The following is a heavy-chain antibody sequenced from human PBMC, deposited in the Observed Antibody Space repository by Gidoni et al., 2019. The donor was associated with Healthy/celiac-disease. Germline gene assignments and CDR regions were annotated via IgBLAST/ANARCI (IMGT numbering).Heavy chain of an antibody. CDR3: AGLHDYGDYDAGWFDP. D-gene: IGHD4-17*01. V-gene: IGHV5-51*01. CDR2: IYPGDSDT. J-gene: IGHJ5*02. Sequence: EVQLVQSGAEVKKPGASLKISCKGSGYSFTSYWIGWVRQMPGKGLEWMGIIYPGDSDTRYSPSFQGQVTISADKSISTAYLQWSSLKASDTAMYYCAGLHDYGDYDAGWFDPWGQGTLVTVSS. CDR1: GYSFTSYW.